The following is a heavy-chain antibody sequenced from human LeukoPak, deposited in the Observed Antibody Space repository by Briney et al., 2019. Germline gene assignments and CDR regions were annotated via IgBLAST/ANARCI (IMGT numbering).Heavy chain of an antibody. J-gene: IGHJ4*02. V-gene: IGHV3-21*01. CDR1: GFTFSSYS. Sequence: PGGSLRLSCAAPGFTFSSYSMNWVRQAPGKGLEWVSSISSSSSYIYYADSVKGRFTISRDNAKNSLYLQMNSLRAEDTAVYYCARDRTCSGGSCYQDFDYWGQGTLVTVSS. D-gene: IGHD2-15*01. CDR3: ARDRTCSGGSCYQDFDY. CDR2: ISSSSSYI.